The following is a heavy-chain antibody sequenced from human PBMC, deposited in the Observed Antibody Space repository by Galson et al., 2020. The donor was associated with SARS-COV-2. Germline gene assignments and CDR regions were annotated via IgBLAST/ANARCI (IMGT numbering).Heavy chain of an antibody. D-gene: IGHD6-19*01. V-gene: IGHV4-34*01. CDR3: ARAFPSSGWYVDY. CDR1: GGSFSGYY. Sequence: SETLSLTCAVYGGSFSGYYWSWIRQPPGKGLEWIGEINHSGSTNYNPSLKSRVTISVDTSKNQFSLKLSSVTAADTAVYYCARAFPSSGWYVDYWGQGTLVTVSS. J-gene: IGHJ4*02. CDR2: INHSGST.